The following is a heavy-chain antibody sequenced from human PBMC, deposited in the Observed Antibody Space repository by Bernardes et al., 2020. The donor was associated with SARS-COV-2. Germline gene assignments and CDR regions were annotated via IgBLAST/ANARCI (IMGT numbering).Heavy chain of an antibody. CDR3: ARGYGGNYYYGMDV. V-gene: IGHV3-30-3*01. Sequence: GGSLRLSCAASGFTLSTYAMHWVRQAPGTGLEWVALISYDGSNKYHADSVKGRFTISRDNSKNTLYLQMNSLRAEDTAVYYCARGYGGNYYYGMDVWGQGTTVT. CDR2: ISYDGSNK. J-gene: IGHJ6*02. D-gene: IGHD4-17*01. CDR1: GFTLSTYA.